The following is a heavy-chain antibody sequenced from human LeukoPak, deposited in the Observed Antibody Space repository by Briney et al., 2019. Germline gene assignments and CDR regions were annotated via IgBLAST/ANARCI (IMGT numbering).Heavy chain of an antibody. CDR2: INSDESST. CDR3: ARDLTGDFDY. J-gene: IGHJ4*02. D-gene: IGHD7-27*01. Sequence: PGGSLRLSCAASGFTFSSYWMHWVRQAPGKGLVWVSHINSDESSTNYADSVKGRFTISRDNAKNTLYLQMNSLRAEDTAAYFCARDLTGDFDYWGQGTLVTVSS. CDR1: GFTFSSYW. V-gene: IGHV3-74*01.